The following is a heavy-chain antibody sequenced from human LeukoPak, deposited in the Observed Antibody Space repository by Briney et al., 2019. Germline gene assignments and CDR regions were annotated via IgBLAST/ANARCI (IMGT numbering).Heavy chain of an antibody. CDR1: GGSISIYY. J-gene: IGHJ6*03. Sequence: SETLSLTCTVSGGSISIYYCRWIRQPPGKGLEWIGYIYYSGTTNNNPSLKSRVTISVDTSKNQFSLKLTSLTAAAPAVYYCAREGKDIVVVPAAMRYYYYMDVWGKGTTVTISS. D-gene: IGHD2-2*01. CDR2: IYYSGTT. V-gene: IGHV4-59*01. CDR3: AREGKDIVVVPAAMRYYYYMDV.